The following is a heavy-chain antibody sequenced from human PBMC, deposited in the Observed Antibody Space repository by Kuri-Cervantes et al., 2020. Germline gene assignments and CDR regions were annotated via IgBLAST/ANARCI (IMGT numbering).Heavy chain of an antibody. D-gene: IGHD3-9*01. CDR1: GFSIGDYG. Sequence: LSLTCAASGFSIGDYGMHWVRQAPGKGLEWVAVIWYDGSNKYYADSVKGRFTISRDNSKNTLYLQMNSLRAEDTAVYYCARDSHDIVDYWGQGTLVTVSS. CDR2: IWYDGSNK. V-gene: IGHV3-33*08. CDR3: ARDSHDIVDY. J-gene: IGHJ4*02.